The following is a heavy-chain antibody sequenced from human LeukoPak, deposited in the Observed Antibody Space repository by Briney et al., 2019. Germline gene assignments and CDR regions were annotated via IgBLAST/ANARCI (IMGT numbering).Heavy chain of an antibody. J-gene: IGHJ5*02. CDR2: ISTSSGYI. Sequence: PGGSLRLSCAASGSTFTSYTMNWVRQAPGKGLEWVSSISTSSGYIYYADSVKGRFTISRDNARNFLYLQMNSLRVEDTAVYYCARDALDWYNWFDPWGQGTLVTVSS. CDR1: GSTFTSYT. V-gene: IGHV3-21*01. D-gene: IGHD3-9*01. CDR3: ARDALDWYNWFDP.